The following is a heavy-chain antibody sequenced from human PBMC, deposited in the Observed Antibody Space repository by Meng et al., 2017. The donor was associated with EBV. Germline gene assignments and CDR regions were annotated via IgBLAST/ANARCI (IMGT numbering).Heavy chain of an antibody. D-gene: IGHD6-13*01. J-gene: IGHJ4*02. CDR1: GGTFSSYA. CDR3: ARAEIAAAGRLDY. Sequence: QGHELWPGAELTKLGSSVKVPCKASGGTFSSYAISWVRQAPGQGLEWMGGIIPIFGTANYAQKFQGRVTITADKSTSTAYMELSSLRSEDTAVYYCARAEIAAAGRLDYWGQGTLVTVSS. V-gene: IGHV1-69*06. CDR2: IIPIFGTA.